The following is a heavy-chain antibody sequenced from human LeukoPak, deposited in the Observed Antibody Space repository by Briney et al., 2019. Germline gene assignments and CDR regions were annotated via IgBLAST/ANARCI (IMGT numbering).Heavy chain of an antibody. J-gene: IGHJ4*02. Sequence: GGSLRLSCAASGFTFSSYGMHWVRQAPGKGLEWVAFIRYDGSNKYYADSVKGRFTISRDNSKNTLYLQMNSLRAEDTALYYCAKDMRWGEDTAMGPFDYWGQGTLVTVSS. CDR2: IRYDGSNK. V-gene: IGHV3-30*02. CDR1: GFTFSSYG. CDR3: AKDMRWGEDTAMGPFDY. D-gene: IGHD5-18*01.